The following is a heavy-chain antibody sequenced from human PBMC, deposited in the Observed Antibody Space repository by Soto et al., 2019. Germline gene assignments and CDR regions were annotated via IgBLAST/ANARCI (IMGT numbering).Heavy chain of an antibody. CDR2: ISSSSSYI. V-gene: IGHV3-21*01. J-gene: IGHJ6*02. D-gene: IGHD3-10*01. CDR3: ARDGPRGLFYYYYYGMDV. CDR1: GFTFSSYS. Sequence: GGSLRLSXAASGFTFSSYSMNWVRQAPGKGLEWVSSISSSSSYIYYADSVKGRFTISRDNAKNSLYLQMNSLRAEDTAVYYCARDGPRGLFYYYYYGMDVWGQGTTVTVSS.